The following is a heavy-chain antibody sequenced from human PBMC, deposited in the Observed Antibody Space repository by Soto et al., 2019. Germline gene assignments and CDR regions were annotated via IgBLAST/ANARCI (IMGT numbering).Heavy chain of an antibody. CDR1: GYSFTSYW. V-gene: IGHV5-51*01. J-gene: IGHJ3*01. CDR3: ARKNGFDV. Sequence: GESLKISCKASGYSFTSYWIGWVRQMPGKGLEWMGIIYPVNSETRYSPSVQGQVTISADNSITTAYLQWSSLKASDTAMYYCARKNGFDVWGQGTMVTVSS. CDR2: IYPVNSET.